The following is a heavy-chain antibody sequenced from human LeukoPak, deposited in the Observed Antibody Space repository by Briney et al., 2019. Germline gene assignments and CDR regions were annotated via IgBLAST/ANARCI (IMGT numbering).Heavy chain of an antibody. CDR3: RVRGVRNYFGY. CDR2: IYHSGST. V-gene: IGHV4-4*02. CDR1: GGSISSSNW. Sequence: SETLSLTCAVSGGSISSSNWWSWVRQPPGKGLEWIGEIYHSGSTNYNPSLKSRVTISVDKSKNQFSLKLSSVTAADTAVYYCRVRGVRNYFGYWGQGTLVTVSS. D-gene: IGHD3-10*01. J-gene: IGHJ4*02.